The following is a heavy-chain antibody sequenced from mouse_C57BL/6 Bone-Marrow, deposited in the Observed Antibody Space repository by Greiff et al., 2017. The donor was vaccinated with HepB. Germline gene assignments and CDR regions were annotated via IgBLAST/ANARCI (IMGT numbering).Heavy chain of an antibody. CDR1: GYTFTSYW. CDR2: IYPGSGST. D-gene: IGHD1-1*01. V-gene: IGHV1-55*01. Sequence: QVQLQQPGAELVKPGASVKMSCKASGYTFTSYWITWVKQRPGQGLEWIGDIYPGSGSTNYNEKFKSKATLTVDTSSSTAYMQLSSLTSEDSAVYYCARGGGYYYGSSPYYFDYWGQGTTLTVSS. J-gene: IGHJ2*01. CDR3: ARGGGYYYGSSPYYFDY.